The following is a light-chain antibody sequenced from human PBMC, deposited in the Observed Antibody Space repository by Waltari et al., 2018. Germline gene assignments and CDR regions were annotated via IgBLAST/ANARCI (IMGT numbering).Light chain of an antibody. Sequence: FVLTQSPGTLSLSPGERVTLSCRASQSVSSNYLAWYQQKPGQAPRLLIYDVANRASGIADRFSGSGSGTDFTLTISRLEPEDVAVYYCQQYGRSPWTFGQGTKVEIK. CDR3: QQYGRSPWT. V-gene: IGKV3-20*01. J-gene: IGKJ1*01. CDR1: QSVSSNY. CDR2: DVA.